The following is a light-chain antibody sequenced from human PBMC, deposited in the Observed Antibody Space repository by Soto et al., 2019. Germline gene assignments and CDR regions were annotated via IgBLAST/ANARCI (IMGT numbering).Light chain of an antibody. J-gene: IGKJ1*01. V-gene: IGKV1-27*01. CDR3: QKYNSAPRT. CDR2: AAS. Sequence: DIQLTQSPSFLSASVGDRVTITCRASQGISTYLAWYQQKPGKVPKLLIYAASTLQSGVPSRFSGSGSGTDFTLTISRLQPEDVATYYCQKYNSAPRTFGQGTKVEIK. CDR1: QGISTY.